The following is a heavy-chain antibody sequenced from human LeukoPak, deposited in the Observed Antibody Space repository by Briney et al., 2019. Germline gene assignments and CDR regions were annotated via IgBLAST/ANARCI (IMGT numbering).Heavy chain of an antibody. CDR3: AKEGRSLQSY. Sequence: PGGSLRLSCAASGFMFSSNWRSWVRLAPGRGLEWVANIKEDGTETYYVESVKGRFTISRDNAKNSLYLQMNSLGVEDTAVYYCAKEGRSLQSYWGQGTLVTVSS. J-gene: IGHJ4*02. CDR2: IKEDGTET. CDR1: GFMFSSNW. D-gene: IGHD5-24*01. V-gene: IGHV3-7*03.